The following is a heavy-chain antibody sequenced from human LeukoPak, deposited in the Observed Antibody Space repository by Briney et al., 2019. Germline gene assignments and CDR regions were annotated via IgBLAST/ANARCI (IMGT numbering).Heavy chain of an antibody. V-gene: IGHV3-21*01. CDR2: ISSSSSYI. CDR1: GFTFSSYS. Sequence: GGSLRLSCAASGFTFSSYSMNWVRQAPGKGLEWVSSISSSSSYIYYADSVKGRFTISRDNAKNSLYLQMNSLRAEDTAVYYCARAPFEYCGGDCYSDMDVWGKGTTVTVSS. CDR3: ARAPFEYCGGDCYSDMDV. D-gene: IGHD2-21*01. J-gene: IGHJ6*03.